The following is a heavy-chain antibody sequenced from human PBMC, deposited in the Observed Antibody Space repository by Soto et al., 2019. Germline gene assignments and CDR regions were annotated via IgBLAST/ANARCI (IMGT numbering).Heavy chain of an antibody. CDR2: INHSGST. Sequence: QVQLQQWGAGLLKPSETLSLTCAVYGGSFSGYYWSWIRQPPGKGLEWIGEINHSGSTNYNPSLKSRVIISVDTSKNQFSLKLSAVTASYTAVYYCAHRSSSVDYFDYWCHGTLVTVSS. CDR1: GGSFSGYY. CDR3: AHRSSSVDYFDY. D-gene: IGHD6-6*01. J-gene: IGHJ4*01. V-gene: IGHV4-34*01.